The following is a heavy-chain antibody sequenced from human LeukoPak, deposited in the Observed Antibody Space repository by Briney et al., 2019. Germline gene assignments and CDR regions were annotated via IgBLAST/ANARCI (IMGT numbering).Heavy chain of an antibody. V-gene: IGHV1-46*01. J-gene: IGHJ4*02. Sequence: ASVKVSCKASGYTFTSYYIHWVRQAPGQGLEWMGILNPAGGTTSYAQKFQGRVTMTRDTSTSTVYMEMSSLRSEDTAVYYCARSGSHDYWGQGTLVTVSS. CDR2: LNPAGGTT. D-gene: IGHD1-26*01. CDR1: GYTFTSYY. CDR3: ARSGSHDY.